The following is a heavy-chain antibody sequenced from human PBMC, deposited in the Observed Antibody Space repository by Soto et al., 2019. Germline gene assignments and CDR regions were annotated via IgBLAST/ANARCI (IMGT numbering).Heavy chain of an antibody. V-gene: IGHV4-34*01. Sequence: SETLSLTCAVYGGSFSCYYWSWIRQPPGKGLEWIGEINHSGSTNYNPSLKSRVTISVDTSKNQFSLKLSSVTAADTAVYYCARGPMRCSSTSCYTPYYYYFGMDVWGQGTTVTVSS. D-gene: IGHD2-2*02. CDR3: ARGPMRCSSTSCYTPYYYYFGMDV. CDR2: INHSGST. CDR1: GGSFSCYY. J-gene: IGHJ6*02.